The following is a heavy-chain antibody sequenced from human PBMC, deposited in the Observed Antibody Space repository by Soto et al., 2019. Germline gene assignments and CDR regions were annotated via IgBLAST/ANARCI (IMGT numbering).Heavy chain of an antibody. CDR1: GDSVCSNSAA. Sequence: SQTLSLTCAISGDSVCSNSAAWNWMRQTPSRGLEWLGRTYYGSKWYNDYAVSVKSRITINPDTSKNQFSLQLNSVTPEDTAVYYCARDTAHYYYYGMEVWGQGTTVTVSS. D-gene: IGHD5-18*01. CDR3: ARDTAHYYYYGMEV. V-gene: IGHV6-1*01. CDR2: TYYGSKWYN. J-gene: IGHJ6*02.